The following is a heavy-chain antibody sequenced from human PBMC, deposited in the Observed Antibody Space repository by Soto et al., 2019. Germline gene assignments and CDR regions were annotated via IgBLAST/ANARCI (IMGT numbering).Heavy chain of an antibody. D-gene: IGHD3-16*01. J-gene: IGHJ4*02. CDR2: VKEDGSEL. CDR1: GFNVMSYW. CDR3: ARDIGFDYVN. V-gene: IGHV3-7*01. Sequence: PGESLKISCAVSGFNVMSYWMSWVRQAPGKGLEWVASVKEDGSELYYLHSVRGRFSMTRDSAGNALHLTMNYLSAEDTGVYFCARDIGFDYVNWGQGIPVTVYS.